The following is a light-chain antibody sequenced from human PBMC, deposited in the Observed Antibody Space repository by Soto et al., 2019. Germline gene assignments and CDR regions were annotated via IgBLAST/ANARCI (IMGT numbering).Light chain of an antibody. CDR3: AAWDVSLVV. CDR1: SSNIGTNT. J-gene: IGLJ2*01. Sequence: QSVLTQPPSASGIPGQRVTISCSGSSSNIGTNTVIWYQQLPGAAPKLLIYSDNQRPSGVPDRFAGSKSGTSASLAISGLQSEDEADYYCAAWDVSLVVFGGGTKLTVL. V-gene: IGLV1-44*01. CDR2: SDN.